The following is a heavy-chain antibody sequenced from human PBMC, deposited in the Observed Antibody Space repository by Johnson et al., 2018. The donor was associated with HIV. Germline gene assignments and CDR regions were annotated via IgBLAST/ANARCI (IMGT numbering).Heavy chain of an antibody. CDR2: IKQDGSEK. V-gene: IGHV3-7*01. Sequence: VQLVESGGGLVQPGGSLRLSCVASGFTFSDYHMSWIRQAPGKGLEWVANIKQDGSEKYYVDSVKGRFTISRDNAKNSLYRQSNSLRAEDRSVYDCARDRVVVTATTTHDAFDIWGQGTMVTVSS. D-gene: IGHD2-21*02. CDR1: GFTFSDYH. J-gene: IGHJ3*02. CDR3: ARDRVVVTATTTHDAFDI.